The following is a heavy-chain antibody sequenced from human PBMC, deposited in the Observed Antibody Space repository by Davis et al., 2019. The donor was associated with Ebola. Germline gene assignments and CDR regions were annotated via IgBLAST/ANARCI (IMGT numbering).Heavy chain of an antibody. CDR1: GFTFSDYY. CDR2: ISSSGSTI. J-gene: IGHJ6*02. CDR3: ARGLYWPNYYYYGMDV. D-gene: IGHD2-8*02. Sequence: PGGSLRLSCAASGFTFSDYYMSWIRQAPGKGLEWVSYISSSGSTIYYADSVKGRFTISRDNAKNSLYLQMNNLRAEDTAVYYCARGLYWPNYYYYGMDVWGQGTTVTVSS. V-gene: IGHV3-11*01.